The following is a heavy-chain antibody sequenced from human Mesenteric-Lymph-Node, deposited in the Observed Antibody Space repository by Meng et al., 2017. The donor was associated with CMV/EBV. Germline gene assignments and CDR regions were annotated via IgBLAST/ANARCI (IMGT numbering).Heavy chain of an antibody. CDR3: ARGRLGSLESSGYYY. CDR1: GFTFSDYP. CDR2: ISQDGTNK. J-gene: IGHJ4*02. D-gene: IGHD3-22*01. Sequence: GGSLRLSCAASGFTFSDYPMHWVRQAPGKGLEWEAVISQDGTNKYYADSVKGRFIISRDNSKNTVYLQMNSLRVEDTAVYYCARGRLGSLESSGYYYWGQGTLVTVSS. V-gene: IGHV3-30-3*01.